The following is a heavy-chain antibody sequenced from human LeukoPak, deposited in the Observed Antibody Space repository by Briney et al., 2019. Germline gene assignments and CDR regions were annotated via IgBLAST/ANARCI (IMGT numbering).Heavy chain of an antibody. J-gene: IGHJ5*02. CDR1: GYIFTGYY. CDR2: INPKSGGA. Sequence: ASVKVSCKASGYIFTGYYMHWVRQAPGQGLEWMGWINPKSGGADYAQKFQGRVTMTRDTSISTVYMALNRLRPDDTAVYYCARGPPEYCSGGSCYSGRNWIDPWGQGTLVTVSS. D-gene: IGHD2-15*01. V-gene: IGHV1-2*02. CDR3: ARGPPEYCSGGSCYSGRNWIDP.